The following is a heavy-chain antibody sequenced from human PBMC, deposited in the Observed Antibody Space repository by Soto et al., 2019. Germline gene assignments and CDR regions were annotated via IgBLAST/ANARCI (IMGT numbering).Heavy chain of an antibody. Sequence: QVQLVQSGAEVKEPGSSVTVSCKASGGGNLRDYRTTWVRRAPGQGLEWMGGIIPKLGSANYAQNFQGRVTITADESTNTVYMELRSLRSDYTAVYYCARGGDGYTFGAFYWGQGTPVTVSS. CDR2: IIPKLGSA. CDR3: ARGGDGYTFGAFY. CDR1: GGGNLRDYR. V-gene: IGHV1-69*01. D-gene: IGHD2-21*01. J-gene: IGHJ4*02.